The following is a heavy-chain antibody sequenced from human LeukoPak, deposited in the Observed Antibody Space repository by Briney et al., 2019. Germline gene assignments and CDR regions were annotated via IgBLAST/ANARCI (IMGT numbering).Heavy chain of an antibody. CDR1: GDSISSGDYY. J-gene: IGHJ4*02. V-gene: IGHV4-30-4*02. CDR3: ARAGYSYSTGYYFDY. D-gene: IGHD5-18*01. Sequence: SETLSLTCNVSGDSISSGDYYWSWIRQPPGKGLEWIGYIYYSGSTYYNPSLKSRVTISLDTSKNQFSLKLSSVTAADAAVYYCARAGYSYSTGYYFDYWGQGALVTVSS. CDR2: IYYSGST.